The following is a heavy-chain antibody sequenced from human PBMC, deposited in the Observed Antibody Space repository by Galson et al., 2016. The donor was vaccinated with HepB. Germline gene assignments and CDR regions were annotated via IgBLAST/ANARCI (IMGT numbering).Heavy chain of an antibody. CDR3: ATSVVGPYTRMFDY. J-gene: IGHJ4*02. CDR1: GFTFSSYG. V-gene: IGHV3-21*04. Sequence: SLRLSCAVSGFTFSSYGMHWVRQAPGKGLEWVSSISSVGTYKDYADSVRGRFTISRDNTDNLMYLQMNSLRADDTAVYYCATSVVGPYTRMFDYWGQGTLVTVSS. D-gene: IGHD2-15*01. CDR2: ISSVGTYK.